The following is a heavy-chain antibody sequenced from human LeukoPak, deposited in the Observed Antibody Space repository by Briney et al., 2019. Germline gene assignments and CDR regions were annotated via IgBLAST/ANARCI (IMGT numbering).Heavy chain of an antibody. D-gene: IGHD1-20*01. Sequence: GGSLRLSCAASGFTFSSYAMSWVRQAPGKGLEWVSAISGSGGSAYYADSVKGRFTISRDNSKNTLYLQMNSLRAEDTAVYYCAKDAAITGIPYNWFDPWGQGTLVTVSS. CDR1: GFTFSSYA. CDR2: ISGSGGSA. J-gene: IGHJ5*02. V-gene: IGHV3-23*01. CDR3: AKDAAITGIPYNWFDP.